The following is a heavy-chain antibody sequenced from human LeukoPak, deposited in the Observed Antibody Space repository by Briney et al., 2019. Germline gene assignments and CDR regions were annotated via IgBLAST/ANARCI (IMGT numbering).Heavy chain of an antibody. J-gene: IGHJ5*02. CDR1: GFDLTTYA. V-gene: IGHV3-23*01. D-gene: IGHD6-13*01. Sequence: GGSLRLSCAASGFDLTTYAMTWVRQAPAKGLEWVSSIRIGGGGTYYADSVKGRFTISRDNPENTLHLQMNNLRVEDTARYFCARCMVLSQGWCNWFDPWGPGTLVTVSS. CDR3: ARCMVLSQGWCNWFDP. CDR2: IRIGGGGT.